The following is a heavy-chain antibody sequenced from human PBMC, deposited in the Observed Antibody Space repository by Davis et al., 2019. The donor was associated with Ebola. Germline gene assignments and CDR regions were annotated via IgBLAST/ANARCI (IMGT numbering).Heavy chain of an antibody. CDR1: GFTFSDYQ. D-gene: IGHD1-26*01. CDR2: ISTSGSTK. J-gene: IGHJ4*02. CDR3: AKDVSGSYFDY. Sequence: GESLKISCAASGFTFSDYQMTWIRQPPGKGLEWLSYISTSGSTKYYADSVKGRFTISRDNAKNSLYLQMNSLRAEDTAVYYCAKDVSGSYFDYWGQGTLVTVSS. V-gene: IGHV3-11*01.